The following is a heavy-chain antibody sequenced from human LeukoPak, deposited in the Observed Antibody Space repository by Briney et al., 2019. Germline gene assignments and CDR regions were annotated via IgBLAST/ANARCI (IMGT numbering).Heavy chain of an antibody. CDR1: GFTFSSYA. CDR3: ARGLPPYYYYGMDV. D-gene: IGHD2-15*01. J-gene: IGHJ6*02. Sequence: PGGSLRLSCAASGFTFSSYAMNWVRQAPGKGLEWVSVIYSGGSTYYADSVKGRFTISRDNSKNTLYLQMNSLRAEDTAVYYCARGLPPYYYYGMDVWGQGTTVTVSS. CDR2: IYSGGST. V-gene: IGHV3-66*01.